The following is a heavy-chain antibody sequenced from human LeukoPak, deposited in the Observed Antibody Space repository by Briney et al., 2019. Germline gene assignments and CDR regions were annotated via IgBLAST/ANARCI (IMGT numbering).Heavy chain of an antibody. CDR1: GGSISSGGYY. J-gene: IGHJ4*02. V-gene: IGHV4-31*03. CDR2: IYYSGST. D-gene: IGHD2-8*01. Sequence: KTSETLSLTCTVSGGSISSGGYYWSWIRQHPGKGLEWIGYIYYSGSTYYNPSLKSRVTISVDTSKNQFSLKLSSVTAADTAVYYCARGDYCTNGVCYDYWGQGTLVTVSS. CDR3: ARGDYCTNGVCYDY.